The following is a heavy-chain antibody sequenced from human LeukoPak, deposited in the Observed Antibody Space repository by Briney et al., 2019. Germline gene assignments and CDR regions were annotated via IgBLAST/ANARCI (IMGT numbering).Heavy chain of an antibody. Sequence: ASVKVSCKASGYTFTSYDINWVRQATGQGLEWMGWMNPNSGNTGYAQKFQGRVTMTRNTSISTAYMELSSLRSEDTAVYYCATAIPTGVYGDYAGYYYYYMDVWGKGTTVTVSS. CDR2: MNPNSGNT. J-gene: IGHJ6*03. CDR3: ATAIPTGVYGDYAGYYYYYMDV. D-gene: IGHD4-17*01. CDR1: GYTFTSYD. V-gene: IGHV1-8*01.